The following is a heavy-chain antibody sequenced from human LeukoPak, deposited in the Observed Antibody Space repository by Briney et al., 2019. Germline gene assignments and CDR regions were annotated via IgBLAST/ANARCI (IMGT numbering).Heavy chain of an antibody. CDR3: AGIYYYGSGSYFDY. D-gene: IGHD3-10*01. Sequence: ASVKVSCKASGYTFTSYYMHWVRQAPGQGLEWMGMINPRGGSTSYAQKFQGRVTMTEDTSTDTAYMELSSLRSEDTAVYYCAGIYYYGSGSYFDYWGQGTLVTVSS. CDR1: GYTFTSYY. CDR2: INPRGGST. J-gene: IGHJ4*02. V-gene: IGHV1-46*03.